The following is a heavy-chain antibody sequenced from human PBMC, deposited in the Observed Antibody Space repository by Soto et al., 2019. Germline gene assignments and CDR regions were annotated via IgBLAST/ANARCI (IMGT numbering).Heavy chain of an antibody. D-gene: IGHD3-10*01. J-gene: IGHJ4*02. CDR1: GFTSDDYA. CDR2: SSWSSGSI. CDR3: AKDLYGSGSYTVDY. Sequence: SLKISCAASGFTSDDYAMHSVPQAPGKGLEYVSGSSWSSGSIGYADSVKGRFTISRDNAKISLYLQMNSLRGEDTALYYCAKDLYGSGSYTVDYWGQGTLVTVSS. V-gene: IGHV3-9*02.